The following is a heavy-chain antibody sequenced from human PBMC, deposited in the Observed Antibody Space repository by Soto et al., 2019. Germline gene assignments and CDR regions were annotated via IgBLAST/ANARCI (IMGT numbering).Heavy chain of an antibody. J-gene: IGHJ4*02. CDR2: IYYSGST. CDR3: AKMTFDDYFDY. V-gene: IGHV4-59*01. Sequence: SETLSLTCTVSGGSISSYYWSCIRQPPGKGLEWIGYIYYSGSTNYNPSLKSRVTISVDTSKNQFSLKLSSVTAADTAVYYCAKMTFDDYFDYWGQGTLVTVSS. D-gene: IGHD2-21*02. CDR1: GGSISSYY.